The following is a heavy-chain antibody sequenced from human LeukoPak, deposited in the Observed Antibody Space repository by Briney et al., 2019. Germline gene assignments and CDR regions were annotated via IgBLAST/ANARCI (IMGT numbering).Heavy chain of an antibody. Sequence: GGFLRLSCAASGFTFRNYAMNWVRQAPGKGLEWVSGTSASGANTYHTDSVKGRFTISRDNSKNTLYLQMNSLRVEDTAVYYCAKVASGWYGWYFDLWGRGTLVTVSS. D-gene: IGHD6-19*01. V-gene: IGHV3-23*01. J-gene: IGHJ2*01. CDR3: AKVASGWYGWYFDL. CDR1: GFTFRNYA. CDR2: TSASGANT.